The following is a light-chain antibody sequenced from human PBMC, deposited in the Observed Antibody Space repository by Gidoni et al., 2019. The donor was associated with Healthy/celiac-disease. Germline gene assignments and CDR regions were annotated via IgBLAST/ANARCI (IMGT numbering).Light chain of an antibody. CDR2: EVS. J-gene: IGLJ1*01. Sequence: QSALTQPASVSGSPGQSIPISCTGTSSDVGSYNLVSWYQQHPGKAPKLMIYEVSKRPSGVSNRFSGSKSGNTASLTISGLQAEDEADYYCCSYAGSSTEVFGTGTKVTVL. CDR3: CSYAGSSTEV. V-gene: IGLV2-23*02. CDR1: SSDVGSYNL.